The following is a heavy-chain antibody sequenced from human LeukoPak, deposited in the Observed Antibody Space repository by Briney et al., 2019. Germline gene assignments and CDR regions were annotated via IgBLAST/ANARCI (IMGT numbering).Heavy chain of an antibody. CDR1: GFAFNTFA. CDR2: ICSDDGRT. J-gene: IGHJ4*02. CDR3: ARATGANCYWGSNF. D-gene: IGHD2-15*01. V-gene: IGHV3-23*01. Sequence: GGSLRLSCVASGFAFNTFAMTWVRQAPGKGLEWVPSICSDDGRTYYADSVKGRFTISRDNAQNTLYLQMINLRAEDTALYYCARATGANCYWGSNFWGQGTLVTVSP.